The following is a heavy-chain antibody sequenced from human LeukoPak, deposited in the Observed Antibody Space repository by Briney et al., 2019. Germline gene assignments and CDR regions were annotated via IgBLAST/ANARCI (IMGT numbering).Heavy chain of an antibody. CDR1: GGSFSGYY. D-gene: IGHD2-15*01. V-gene: IGHV4-34*01. J-gene: IGHJ5*02. CDR2: INHSGST. CDR3: ARHVHCSGGSCYIPENWFDP. Sequence: PSETLSLTCAVYGGSFSGYYWSWIRQPPGKGLEWIGEINHSGSTNYNPSLKSRVTISVDTSKNQFSLKLSSVTAADTAVYYCARHVHCSGGSCYIPENWFDPWGQGTLVTVSS.